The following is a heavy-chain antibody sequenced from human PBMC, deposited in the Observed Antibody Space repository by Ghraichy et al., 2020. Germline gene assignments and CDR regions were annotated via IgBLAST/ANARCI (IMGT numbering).Heavy chain of an antibody. CDR2: ISSSSSYI. CDR3: ARDPRGVGDYFDY. D-gene: IGHD3-10*01. CDR1: GFTFSSYS. J-gene: IGHJ4*02. Sequence: GGSLRLSCAASGFTFSSYSMNWVRQAPGKGLEWVSSISSSSSYIYYADSVKGRFTISRDNAKNSLYLQMNSLRAEDTAVYYCARDPRGVGDYFDYWGQGTLVTVSS. V-gene: IGHV3-21*01.